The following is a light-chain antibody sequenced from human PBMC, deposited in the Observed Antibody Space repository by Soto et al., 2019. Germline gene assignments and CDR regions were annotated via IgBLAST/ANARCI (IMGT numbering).Light chain of an antibody. V-gene: IGLV4-69*01. Sequence: QLVLTQSPSASASLGASVKLTCTLSSGHSSYAIAWHQQQPEKGPRYLMKLNSDGSHSKGDGIPDRFSGSSSGAERYLTIPSLQSEDEADYDCQTWGTGIVVFGGGTKLTVL. CDR2: LNSDGSH. CDR1: SGHSSYA. J-gene: IGLJ2*01. CDR3: QTWGTGIVV.